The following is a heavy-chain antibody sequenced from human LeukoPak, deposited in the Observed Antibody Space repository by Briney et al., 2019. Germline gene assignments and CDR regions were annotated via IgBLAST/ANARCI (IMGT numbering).Heavy chain of an antibody. CDR1: GGSFSGYY. Sequence: RSSETLSLTCAVYGGSFSGYYWSWIRQPPGKGLEWIGEINHSGSTNYNPPLKSRVTISVDTSKNQFSLKLSSVTAADTAVYYCARHGQPYYDILTGYFGYWGQGTLVTVSS. CDR3: ARHGQPYYDILTGYFGY. V-gene: IGHV4-34*01. D-gene: IGHD3-9*01. J-gene: IGHJ4*02. CDR2: INHSGST.